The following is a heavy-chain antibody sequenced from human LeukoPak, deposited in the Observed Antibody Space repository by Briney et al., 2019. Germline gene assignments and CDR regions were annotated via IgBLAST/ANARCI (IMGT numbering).Heavy chain of an antibody. Sequence: SETLSLTCTVSGGSISSSSYYWGWIRQPPGKGLEWIGSIYYSGSTYYNPSLKSRVTISVDTSKNQFSLKLSSVTAADTAVYYCARGVGAQRLLWFGELLSTFDYWGRGTLVTVSS. J-gene: IGHJ4*02. CDR3: ARGVGAQRLLWFGELLSTFDY. D-gene: IGHD3-10*01. V-gene: IGHV4-39*01. CDR1: GGSISSSSYY. CDR2: IYYSGST.